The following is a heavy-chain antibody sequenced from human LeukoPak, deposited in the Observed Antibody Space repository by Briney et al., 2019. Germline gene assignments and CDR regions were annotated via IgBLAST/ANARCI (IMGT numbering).Heavy chain of an antibody. CDR3: ASYSSGWYGDAFDI. D-gene: IGHD6-19*01. Sequence: GGSLRLSCAASGFIFSSYWMHWVRQAPGKGLVWVSRINSDGSSTSYADSVKGRFTISRDNAKNTLYLQMNSLRAEDTAVYYCASYSSGWYGDAFDIWGQGTMVTVSS. CDR2: INSDGSST. CDR1: GFIFSSYW. J-gene: IGHJ3*02. V-gene: IGHV3-74*01.